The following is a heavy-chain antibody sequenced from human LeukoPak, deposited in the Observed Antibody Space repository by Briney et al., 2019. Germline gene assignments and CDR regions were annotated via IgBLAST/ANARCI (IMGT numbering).Heavy chain of an antibody. Sequence: SETLSLTCTVSGGSISSSSYYWSWIRQPPGKGLEWIGYIYHSGSTYYNPSLKSRVTILVDRSKNRFSLKLSSVTAADTAVYYCARDQWGVAARYFDYWGQGTLVTVSS. CDR3: ARDQWGVAARYFDY. V-gene: IGHV4-30-2*01. CDR2: IYHSGST. D-gene: IGHD6-6*01. J-gene: IGHJ4*02. CDR1: GGSISSSSYY.